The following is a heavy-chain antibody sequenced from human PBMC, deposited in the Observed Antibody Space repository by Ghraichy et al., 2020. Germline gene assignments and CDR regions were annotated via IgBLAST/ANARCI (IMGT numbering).Heavy chain of an antibody. D-gene: IGHD6-13*01. V-gene: IGHV1-18*01. CDR3: ARAGSSSWYLGDWFDP. J-gene: IGHJ5*02. Sequence: ASVKVSCKASGYTFTSYGISWVRQAPGQGLEWMGWISAYNGNTNYAQKLQGRVTMTTDTSTSTAYMELRSLRSDDTAVYYCARAGSSSWYLGDWFDPWGQGTLVTVSS. CDR2: ISAYNGNT. CDR1: GYTFTSYG.